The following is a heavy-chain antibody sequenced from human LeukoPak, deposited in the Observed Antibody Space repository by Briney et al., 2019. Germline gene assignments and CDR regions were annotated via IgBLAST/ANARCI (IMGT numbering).Heavy chain of an antibody. CDR1: RFTFSTYS. CDR2: ITSSSTYI. CDR3: ANSNYDILTGYYVAVY. D-gene: IGHD3-9*01. V-gene: IGHV3-21*04. Sequence: GGSLRLSCAASRFTFSTYSMNWVRQAPGKGLEWVSSITSSSTYIYYSDSVKGRFIISRDNSKNTLYLQLSSLKADDTAVYYCANSNYDILTGYYVAVYWGQGTLVTVSS. J-gene: IGHJ4*02.